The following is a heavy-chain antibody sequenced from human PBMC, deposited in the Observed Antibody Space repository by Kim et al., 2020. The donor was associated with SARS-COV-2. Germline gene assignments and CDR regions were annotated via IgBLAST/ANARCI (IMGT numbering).Heavy chain of an antibody. D-gene: IGHD3-22*01. Sequence: GGSLRLSCAASGFTFSSYAMHWVRQAPGKGLEWVAVISYDGSNKYYADSVKGRFTISRDNSKNTLYLQMNSLRAEDTAVYYCARGPYYYDSSGYRHYWGQGTLVTVSS. V-gene: IGHV3-30-3*01. CDR2: ISYDGSNK. CDR1: GFTFSSYA. CDR3: ARGPYYYDSSGYRHY. J-gene: IGHJ4*02.